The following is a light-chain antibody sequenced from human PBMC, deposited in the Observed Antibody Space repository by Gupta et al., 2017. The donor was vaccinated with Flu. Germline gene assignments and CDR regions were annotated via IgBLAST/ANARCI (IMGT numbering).Light chain of an antibody. J-gene: IGLJ1*01. CDR3: QSYDSSLSGYV. CDR1: SSNIGAGYD. V-gene: IGLV1-40*01. Sequence: QSVLTQPLSVAGAPGQRVTNSCTGSSSNIGAGYDVHWYQQLPETAPKLLIYAHSDRPSGVPDRFSGSKSGISASLAITGLQAEDEADYYCQSYDSSLSGYVFGTGTKVTV. CDR2: AHS.